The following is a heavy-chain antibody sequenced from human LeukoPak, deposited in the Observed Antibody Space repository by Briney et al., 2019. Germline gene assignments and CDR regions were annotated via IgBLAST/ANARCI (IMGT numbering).Heavy chain of an antibody. Sequence: PSETLSLTCTVSGGSISSYYWSWIRQPPGKGLEWIGYIYYSGSTNYNPSLKSRVTISVDTSKNQFSLKLSSVTAADTAVYYCARNTYXDFXSXXXFDYWGQGTXVTVSS. D-gene: IGHD3-3*01. CDR2: IYYSGST. J-gene: IGHJ4*02. CDR3: ARNTYXDFXSXXXFDY. V-gene: IGHV4-59*01. CDR1: GGSISSYY.